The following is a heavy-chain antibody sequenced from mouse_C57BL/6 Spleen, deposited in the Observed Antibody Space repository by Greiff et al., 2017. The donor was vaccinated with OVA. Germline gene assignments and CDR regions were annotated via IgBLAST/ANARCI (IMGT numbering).Heavy chain of an antibody. CDR2: IDPETGGP. CDR1: GYTFTDYE. J-gene: IGHJ2*01. D-gene: IGHD1-1*01. CDR3: TRGFTTVVPDYFDY. Sequence: VQLQQSGAELVRPGASVTLSCKASGYTFTDYEMHWVKQTPVHGLEWIGAIDPETGGPAYNQKFKGKAILTADKSSSTAYMELRSLTSEDSAVYYCTRGFTTVVPDYFDYWGQGTTLTVAS. V-gene: IGHV1-15*01.